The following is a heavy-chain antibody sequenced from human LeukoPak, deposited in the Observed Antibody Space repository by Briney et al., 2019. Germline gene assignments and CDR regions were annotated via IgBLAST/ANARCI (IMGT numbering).Heavy chain of an antibody. D-gene: IGHD3-3*01. Sequence: SETLSLTCTVSGGSISSSSYYWGWIRQPPGKGLEWIGSIYYSGSTYYNPSLKSRVTISVDTSKNQFSLKLSSETAADTAVYYCARHGVWEAYYDFWSGYYTFDYWGQGTLVTVSS. CDR2: IYYSGST. J-gene: IGHJ4*02. CDR1: GGSISSSSYY. CDR3: ARHGVWEAYYDFWSGYYTFDY. V-gene: IGHV4-39*01.